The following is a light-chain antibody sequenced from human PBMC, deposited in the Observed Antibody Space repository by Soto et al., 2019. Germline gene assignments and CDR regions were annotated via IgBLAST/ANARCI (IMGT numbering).Light chain of an antibody. CDR1: QSLLYSNGYNY. J-gene: IGKJ1*01. V-gene: IGKV2-28*01. CDR2: LGS. Sequence: DIVLTQSPLSLPVTPGEPASITCRSSQSLLYSNGYNYLDWYLQKPGQSPQLLIYLGSNRASGVPERFSGSGAGTDFTLKISRVEAEDVGVYYCVQPLLSPWTFGRGTKVEIK. CDR3: VQPLLSPWT.